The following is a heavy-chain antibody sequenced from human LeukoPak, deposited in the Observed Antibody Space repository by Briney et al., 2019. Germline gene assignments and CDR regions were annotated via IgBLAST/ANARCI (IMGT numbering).Heavy chain of an antibody. CDR1: GFTFSSYG. V-gene: IGHV3-30*02. J-gene: IGHJ5*02. Sequence: PGGTLRLSCAASGFTFSSYGMSWVRQAPGKGLEWVAFIWYDGSNKYYADSVKGRFTISRDNSKNTLYLQMNSLRAEDMAVYYCAKATKYGCDPWGQGTLVTVCS. D-gene: IGHD3-10*01. CDR2: IWYDGSNK. CDR3: AKATKYGCDP.